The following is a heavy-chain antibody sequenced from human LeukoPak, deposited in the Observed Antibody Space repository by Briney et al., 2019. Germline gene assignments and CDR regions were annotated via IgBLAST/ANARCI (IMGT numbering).Heavy chain of an antibody. V-gene: IGHV3-21*01. CDR1: GFTFSSYS. CDR3: ARSPTFRGWFDP. CDR2: ISSSSSYI. D-gene: IGHD2/OR15-2a*01. J-gene: IGHJ5*02. Sequence: GGSLRLSCAASGFTFSSYSMNWVRQAPGKGLEWVSSISSSSSYIYYADSVKGRFTISRDNAKNSLYLQMNSLRAEDTAVYYCARSPTFRGWFDPWGQGTLVTVSS.